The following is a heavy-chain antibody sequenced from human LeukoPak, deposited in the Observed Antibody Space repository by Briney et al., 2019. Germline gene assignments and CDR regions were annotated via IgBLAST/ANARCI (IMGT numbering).Heavy chain of an antibody. Sequence: ASVKVSCKASGYTFTSYGISWVRQAPGQGLEWMGWISAYNGNTNYAQKLQGRVTMTTDTSTSTACMELRSLRSDDTAVYYCARDRAIFGVVTLDDYWGQGTLVTVSS. CDR3: ARDRAIFGVVTLDDY. CDR2: ISAYNGNT. J-gene: IGHJ4*02. D-gene: IGHD3-3*01. V-gene: IGHV1-18*01. CDR1: GYTFTSYG.